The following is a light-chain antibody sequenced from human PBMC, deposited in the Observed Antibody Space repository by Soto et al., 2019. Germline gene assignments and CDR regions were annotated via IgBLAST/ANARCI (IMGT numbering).Light chain of an antibody. V-gene: IGLV2-11*01. J-gene: IGLJ2*01. CDR1: SSDVSDYHY. Sequence: QSALTQPRSVSGSPGQSVTISCTGTSSDVSDYHYVSWYQQHSGKAPKLMIYDVTKRPSGVPDRFSGSKSDRTASLTISGLQADDEADYYCSSYTSTSTPLIFGGGTKVTVL. CDR2: DVT. CDR3: SSYTSTSTPLI.